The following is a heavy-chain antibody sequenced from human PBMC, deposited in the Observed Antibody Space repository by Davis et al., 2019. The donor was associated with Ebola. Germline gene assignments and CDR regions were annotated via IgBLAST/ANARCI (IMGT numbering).Heavy chain of an antibody. V-gene: IGHV3-53*01. CDR2: IYSGGST. D-gene: IGHD2-15*01. CDR1: GFTVSSNY. J-gene: IGHJ6*02. Sequence: GGSLRLSCAASGFTVSSNYMSWVRQAPGKGLEWVSVIYSGGSTYYADSVKGRFTISRDNSKNMLYLQMNSLRAEDTAVYYCAGEGYCSGGSCYSGYYYGMDVWGQGTTVTVSS. CDR3: AGEGYCSGGSCYSGYYYGMDV.